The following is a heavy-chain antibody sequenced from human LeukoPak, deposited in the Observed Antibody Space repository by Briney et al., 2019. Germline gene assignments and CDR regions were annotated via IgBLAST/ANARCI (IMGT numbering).Heavy chain of an antibody. CDR3: ARVHGYYDILTGYYRYYFDY. V-gene: IGHV4-34*01. CDR1: DGSFSGYY. CDR2: INHSGST. D-gene: IGHD3-9*01. J-gene: IGHJ4*02. Sequence: SETLSLACAVYDGSFSGYYWTWIRQPPGKGLEWIGEINHSGSTNYNPSLKSRVTISVDTSKNQFSLKLTSVTTADTAVYYCARVHGYYDILTGYYRYYFDYWGQGTLVTVSS.